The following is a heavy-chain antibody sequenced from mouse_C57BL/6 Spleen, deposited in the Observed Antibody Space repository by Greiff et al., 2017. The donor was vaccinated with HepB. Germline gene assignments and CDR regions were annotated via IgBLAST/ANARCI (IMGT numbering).Heavy chain of an antibody. CDR2: ISYDGSN. CDR1: GYSITSGYY. CDR3: ASFYYGSTFEV. Sequence: EVHLVESGPGLVKPSQSLSLTCSVTGYSITSGYYWNWIRQFPGNKLEWMGYISYDGSNNYNPSLKNRISITRDTSKNQFFLKLNSVTTEDTATYYCASFYYGSTFEVWGTGTTVTVSS. V-gene: IGHV3-6*01. D-gene: IGHD1-1*01. J-gene: IGHJ1*03.